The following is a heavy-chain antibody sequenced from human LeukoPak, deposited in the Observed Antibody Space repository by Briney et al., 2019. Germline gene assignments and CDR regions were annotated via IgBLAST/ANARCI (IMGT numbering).Heavy chain of an antibody. J-gene: IGHJ4*02. CDR1: GGSFSGYY. D-gene: IGHD3-10*01. CDR2: INHSGST. CDR3: ARGNNLNYYGSGSYACDY. Sequence: PSETLSLTCAVYGGSFSGYYWSWIRQPPGKGLEWIGEINHSGSTNHNPSLKSRVTISVDTSKNQFSLKLSSVTAADTAVYYCARGNNLNYYGSGSYACDYWGQGTLVTVSS. V-gene: IGHV4-34*01.